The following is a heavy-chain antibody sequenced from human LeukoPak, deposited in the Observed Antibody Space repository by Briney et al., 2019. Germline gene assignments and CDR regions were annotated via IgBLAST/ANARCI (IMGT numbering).Heavy chain of an antibody. D-gene: IGHD2-2*01. CDR3: VKGGQDCSPTTCYYD. J-gene: IGHJ4*02. CDR2: ISGSGST. Sequence: GGSLRLSCAASGFTFSSYAMSWVRQAPGKGLEWVSAISGSGSTYYADSVKGRFTISRDNSKNTGYLQMNSLRAEDTAVYYCVKGGQDCSPTTCYYDWGQGTLVTVSS. V-gene: IGHV3-23*01. CDR1: GFTFSSYA.